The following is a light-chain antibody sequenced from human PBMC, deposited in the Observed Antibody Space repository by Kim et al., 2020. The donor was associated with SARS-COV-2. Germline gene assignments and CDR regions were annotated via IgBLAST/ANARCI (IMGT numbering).Light chain of an antibody. J-gene: IGKJ1*01. CDR2: GAS. CDR1: QGVSGN. Sequence: EVVMTQSPATLSVSPGDTATLSCRASQGVSGNLAWYQQKPGQAPRLLLYGASTRATAVPARFSGSGSETEFTLTISSLQSEDFVVYCCQQYNTWPPTFGQGTKVDIK. CDR3: QQYNTWPPT. V-gene: IGKV3-15*01.